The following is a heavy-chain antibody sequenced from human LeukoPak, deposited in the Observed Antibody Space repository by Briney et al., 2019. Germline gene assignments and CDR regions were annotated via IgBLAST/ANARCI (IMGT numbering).Heavy chain of an antibody. J-gene: IGHJ4*02. CDR3: AISGGYSSSNFDC. CDR1: GYSFTAYW. CDR2: IYPDDPDT. Sequence: GESLKISCKGSGYSFTAYWIGWVRQMPGKGLEWMGIIYPDDPDTRYSPSFQFQVTISAAKDNSTAYLEWSSLEASDPAMYYCAISGGYSSSNFDCWGQGTLVTVSS. D-gene: IGHD1-26*01. V-gene: IGHV5-51*01.